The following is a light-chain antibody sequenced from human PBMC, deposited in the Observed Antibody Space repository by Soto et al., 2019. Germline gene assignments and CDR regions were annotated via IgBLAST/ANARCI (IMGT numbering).Light chain of an antibody. J-gene: IGLJ2*01. CDR2: DDN. V-gene: IGLV6-57*01. Sequence: NFMLTKPHSVSESPGKTVTISCTRSSGSIASYYVQWYQQRPGSSPTTVIYDDNQRPSGVPDRFSGSIDSSSNSASLTISGLKTEDEADYYCQSYDSSNHVVFGGGTKLTVL. CDR1: SGSIASYY. CDR3: QSYDSSNHVV.